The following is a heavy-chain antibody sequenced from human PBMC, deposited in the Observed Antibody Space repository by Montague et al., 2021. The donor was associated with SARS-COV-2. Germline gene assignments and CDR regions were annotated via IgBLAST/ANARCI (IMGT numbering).Heavy chain of an antibody. Sequence: SETLSLTCSVSGGSFGSSSYYWGWIRQPPGKGLEWIGCIYYSGSTYYXXXLKSRVTMSVDTSKKQFSLRLTSVTAADTAVYYCARPRTYHDAVWGTHRYPPDIWGQGTLVTVSS. CDR1: GGSFGSSSYY. J-gene: IGHJ4*02. V-gene: IGHV4-39*01. D-gene: IGHD3-16*02. CDR3: ARPRTYHDAVWGTHRYPPDI. CDR2: IYYSGST.